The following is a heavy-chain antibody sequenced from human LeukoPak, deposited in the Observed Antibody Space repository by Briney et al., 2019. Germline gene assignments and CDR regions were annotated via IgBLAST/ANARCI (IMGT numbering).Heavy chain of an antibody. CDR1: GFTFSSYG. CDR2: ISYDGSNK. D-gene: IGHD3-3*01. CDR3: AKDRREWLLGWFDP. V-gene: IGHV3-30*18. Sequence: GGSLRLSCAASGFTFSSYGMHWFLQAPGKGLEWVAVISYDGSNKYYADSVKGRFTISRDNSKNTLYLQMNSLRAEDTAVYYCAKDRREWLLGWFDPWGQGTLVTVSS. J-gene: IGHJ5*02.